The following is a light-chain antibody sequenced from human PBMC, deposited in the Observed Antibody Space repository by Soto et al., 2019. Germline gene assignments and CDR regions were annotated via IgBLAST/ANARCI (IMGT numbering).Light chain of an antibody. V-gene: IGLV2-14*01. CDR2: EVS. CDR1: SNDIGGFAF. J-gene: IGLJ1*01. Sequence: QSALTQPASVSGSPGQSITISCSGTSNDIGGFAFVSWYQQRPGKAPQLLIYEVSNRPSGVSDRFSASKSGNTASLTISGLQTEDEADYFCCSFPGMSTYVFGTGTKLTVL. CDR3: CSFPGMSTYV.